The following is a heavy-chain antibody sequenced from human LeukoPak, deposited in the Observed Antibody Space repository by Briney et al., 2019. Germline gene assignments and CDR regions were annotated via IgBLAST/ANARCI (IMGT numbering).Heavy chain of an antibody. CDR3: AKDGQLWPSSDY. CDR1: GFTFSSYA. J-gene: IGHJ4*02. Sequence: GGSLRLSCATSGFTFSSYAMSWVRQAPGKGLEWVSAISGSGGSTYYADSVKDRFTISRDNSKNTLYLQMNSLRAEDTAVYYCAKDGQLWPSSDYWGQGTLVTVSS. D-gene: IGHD5-18*01. V-gene: IGHV3-23*01. CDR2: ISGSGGST.